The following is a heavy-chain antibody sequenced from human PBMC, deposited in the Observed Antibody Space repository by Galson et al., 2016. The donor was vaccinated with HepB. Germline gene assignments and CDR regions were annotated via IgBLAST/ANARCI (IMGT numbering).Heavy chain of an antibody. D-gene: IGHD5-24*01. CDR1: GFAFSTYA. Sequence: SLRLSCATSGFAFSTYAMHWVRQAPGKGLEWVAVISFDGTNKYYAESVKGRFTISRDTSKNTVSLQMTSLRDEDTAVYYCARDGPGWVMATITILVYYYGMDVWGQGTTVTVSS. J-gene: IGHJ6*02. CDR2: ISFDGTNK. V-gene: IGHV3-30-3*01. CDR3: ARDGPGWVMATITILVYYYGMDV.